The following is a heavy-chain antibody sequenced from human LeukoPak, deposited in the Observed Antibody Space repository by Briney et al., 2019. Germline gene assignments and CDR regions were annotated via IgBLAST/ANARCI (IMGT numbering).Heavy chain of an antibody. CDR3: AKDHLSTYSYGPDAFDI. D-gene: IGHD5-18*01. V-gene: IGHV3-23*01. Sequence: GGSLRLSCAASGFTFSSYAMSWVRQAPGKGLEWGSAISGSGGSTYYADSVKGRFTISRDNSKNTLYLQMNSLRAEDTAVYYCAKDHLSTYSYGPDAFDIWGQGTMVTVSS. CDR2: ISGSGGST. CDR1: GFTFSSYA. J-gene: IGHJ3*02.